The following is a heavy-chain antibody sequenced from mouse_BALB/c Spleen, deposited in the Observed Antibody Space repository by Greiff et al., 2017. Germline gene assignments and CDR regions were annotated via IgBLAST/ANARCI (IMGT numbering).Heavy chain of an antibody. D-gene: IGHD2-3*01. CDR2: INPSNGRT. Sequence: QVQLQQPGAELVKPGASVKLSCKASGYTFTSYWMPWVKQRPGQGLEWIGEINPSNGRTNYNEKFKSKATLTVDKSSSTAYMQLSSLTSEDSAVYYCARSPLYAGYYGYAMDYWGQGTSVTVSS. V-gene: IGHV1S81*02. CDR1: GYTFTSYW. J-gene: IGHJ4*01. CDR3: ARSPLYAGYYGYAMDY.